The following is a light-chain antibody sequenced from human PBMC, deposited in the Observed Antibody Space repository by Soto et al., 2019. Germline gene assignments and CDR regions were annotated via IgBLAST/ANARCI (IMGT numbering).Light chain of an antibody. CDR3: ALYLGGGILV. CDR2: SSN. J-gene: IGLJ3*02. Sequence: QAVVTQEPSFSVSPGGTVTLTCGLSSGSVSTSYYPSWYQQTPGQAPRTLMHSSNTRSSGVPDRFSGSILGNKAALTITGAQADDEADYYCALYLGGGILVFGGGTQLTVL. V-gene: IGLV8-61*01. CDR1: SGSVSTSYY.